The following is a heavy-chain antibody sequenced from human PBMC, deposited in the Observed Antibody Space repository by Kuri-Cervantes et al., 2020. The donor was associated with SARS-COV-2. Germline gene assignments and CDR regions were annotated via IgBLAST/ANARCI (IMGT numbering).Heavy chain of an antibody. CDR3: ARHAKQWLVYYFDY. CDR1: GYSISSGYY. D-gene: IGHD6-19*01. CDR2: INHSGST. V-gene: IGHV4-38-2*01. Sequence: GSLRLSCAVSGYSISSGYYWSWIRQPPGKGLEWIGEINHSGSTNYNPSLKSRVTISVDTSKNQFSLKLSSVTAADTAVYYCARHAKQWLVYYFDYWGQGTLVTVSS. J-gene: IGHJ4*02.